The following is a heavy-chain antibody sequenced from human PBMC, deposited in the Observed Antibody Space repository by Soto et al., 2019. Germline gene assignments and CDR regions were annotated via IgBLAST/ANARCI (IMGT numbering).Heavy chain of an antibody. D-gene: IGHD2-2*02. CDR1: GFTFSSYA. J-gene: IGHJ6*02. Sequence: QVQLVESGGGVVQPGRSLKLSCAASGFTFSSYAMHWVRQAPGKGLEWVAVISYDGSNKYYADSVKGRFTISRDNSKNTLYLQMNSPRAEDTAVYYCARDLCSSTSCYTHYYYGMDVWGQGTTVTVSS. CDR3: ARDLCSSTSCYTHYYYGMDV. V-gene: IGHV3-30-3*01. CDR2: ISYDGSNK.